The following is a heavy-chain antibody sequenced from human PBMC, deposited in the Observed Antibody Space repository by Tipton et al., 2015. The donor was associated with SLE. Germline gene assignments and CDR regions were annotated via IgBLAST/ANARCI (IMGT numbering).Heavy chain of an antibody. CDR3: ARDRDGDFGVAFDF. CDR2: FYDSGSS. Sequence: TLSLTCSVSGDSISDNYWSWIRQPPGKGLEWIGCFYDSGSSAYNPSLRSRVTISVDTSKNHLSLELSSVTAADTAVYYCARDRDGDFGVAFDFWGQGTMVTASS. J-gene: IGHJ3*01. V-gene: IGHV4-59*01. D-gene: IGHD4-17*01. CDR1: GDSISDNY.